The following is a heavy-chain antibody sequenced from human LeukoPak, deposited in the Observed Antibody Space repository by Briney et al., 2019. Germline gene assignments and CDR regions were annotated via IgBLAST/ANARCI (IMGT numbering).Heavy chain of an antibody. V-gene: IGHV3-48*02. CDR1: GFTFSSYS. J-gene: IGHJ4*02. D-gene: IGHD3-22*01. CDR3: ARDDYDSSGYYYAGYFDY. Sequence: GGSLRLSCAASGFTFSSYSLSWVRQAPGKGLEWVSYLSSSGDTIYYADSVEGRFTISRDNARNSLYLQMNSLRDEDTAVYYCARDDYDSSGYYYAGYFDYWGQGTLVTVSS. CDR2: LSSSGDTI.